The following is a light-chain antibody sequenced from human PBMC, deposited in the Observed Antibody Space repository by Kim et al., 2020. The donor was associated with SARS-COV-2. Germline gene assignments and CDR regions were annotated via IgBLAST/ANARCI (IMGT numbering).Light chain of an antibody. CDR1: SSDVGSYNL. V-gene: IGLV2-23*02. J-gene: IGLJ2*01. CDR3: CSYAGSSTVI. CDR2: EVN. Sequence: QSALTQPASVSGSPGRSITISCTGTSSDVGSYNLVSWYQQHPGRAPKLMIYEVNERPSGVSNRFSGSKSGSTASLTISGLQAEDEADYYCCSYAGSSTVIFGGGTQLTVL.